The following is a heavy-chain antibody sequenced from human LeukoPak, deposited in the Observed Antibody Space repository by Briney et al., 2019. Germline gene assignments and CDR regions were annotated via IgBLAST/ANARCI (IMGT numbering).Heavy chain of an antibody. CDR2: ISAYNGNT. D-gene: IGHD2-2*01. V-gene: IGHV1-18*01. Sequence: ASVKVSCKASGYTFTSYGISWVRQAPGQGLEWMGWISAYNGNTSYAQKLQGRVTMTTDTSTSTAYMELRSLRSDDTAVYYCARYGREVVPAASYFDYWGQGTLVTVSS. CDR3: ARYGREVVPAASYFDY. J-gene: IGHJ4*02. CDR1: GYTFTSYG.